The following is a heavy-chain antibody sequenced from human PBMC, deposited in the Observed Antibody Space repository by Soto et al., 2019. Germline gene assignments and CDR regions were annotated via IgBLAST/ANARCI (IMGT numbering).Heavy chain of an antibody. CDR1: GGTFSSYA. CDR2: IIPISETT. V-gene: IGHV1-69*01. Sequence: QVQLVQSGAEVKKPGSSVKVSCKASGGTFSSYAISWVRQAPGQGLEWMGGIIPISETTNYAQKFQGSVTITADESKSTAYMELSSMRSEDTAVYYCARSQGSSTSLEIYYYYYYGMDVWGQGTTVTVSS. D-gene: IGHD2-2*01. J-gene: IGHJ6*02. CDR3: ARSQGSSTSLEIYYYYYYGMDV.